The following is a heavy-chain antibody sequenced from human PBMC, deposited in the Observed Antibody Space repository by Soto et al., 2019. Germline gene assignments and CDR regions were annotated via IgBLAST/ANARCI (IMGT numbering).Heavy chain of an antibody. Sequence: PSETLSLTCTVSGGSISSGGYYWSWIRQHPGKGLEWIGYIYYIGSTYYNPSLKSRVTISVDTSKNQFSLKLSSVTAADTAVYYCAVTANTMAYGMDVWGQGTTVTVSS. CDR1: GGSISSGGYY. V-gene: IGHV4-31*03. J-gene: IGHJ6*02. CDR2: IYYIGST. CDR3: AVTANTMAYGMDV. D-gene: IGHD3-10*01.